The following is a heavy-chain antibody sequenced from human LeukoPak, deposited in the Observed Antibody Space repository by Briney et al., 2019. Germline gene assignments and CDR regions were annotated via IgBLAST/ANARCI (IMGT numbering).Heavy chain of an antibody. CDR2: TSWNGGNT. D-gene: IGHD3-22*01. CDR3: ARSTPAAVVINEFDS. J-gene: IGHJ4*02. V-gene: IGHV3-20*04. Sequence: PGGSLRLSCAASGFTFDDYGMSWVRQPPGKGLEWVSGTSWNGGNTGYADSVRGRFIISRDNAKNSLYLQMNSLRAEDTAFYYCARSTPAAVVINEFDSWGQGTLVTVSS. CDR1: GFTFDDYG.